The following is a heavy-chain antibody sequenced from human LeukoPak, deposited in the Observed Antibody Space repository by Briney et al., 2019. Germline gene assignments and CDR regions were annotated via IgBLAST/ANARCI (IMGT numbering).Heavy chain of an antibody. CDR1: GGTFSSYA. V-gene: IGHV1-69*01. CDR2: IIPIFGTA. D-gene: IGHD6-13*01. Sequence: VASVKVSCKASGGTFSSYAISWVRQAPGQGLEWMGGIIPIFGTANYAQKFQGRVTITADESTSTAYMELSSLRSEDTAVYYCARDRHGIAAAGNFDYWGQGTLVTVSS. J-gene: IGHJ4*02. CDR3: ARDRHGIAAAGNFDY.